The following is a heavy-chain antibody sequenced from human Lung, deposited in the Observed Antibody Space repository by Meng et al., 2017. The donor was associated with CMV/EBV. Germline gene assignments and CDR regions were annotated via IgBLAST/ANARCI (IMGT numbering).Heavy chain of an antibody. CDR3: ARDALYSTSAAFGI. CDR1: GFPFSSYA. Sequence: GGSLRPXXAAYGFPFSSYAMHWVRQAPGKGLEWVAVISFDGSNKYYADSVKGRFTISRDISKNTLYLQMNSLRAEDTAVYYCARDALYSTSAAFGIWGKGTXVTVAS. D-gene: IGHD6-6*01. V-gene: IGHV3-30*04. J-gene: IGHJ3*02. CDR2: ISFDGSNK.